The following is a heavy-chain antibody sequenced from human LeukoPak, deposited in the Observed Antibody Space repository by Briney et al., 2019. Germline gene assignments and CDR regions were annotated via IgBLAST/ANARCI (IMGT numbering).Heavy chain of an antibody. J-gene: IGHJ4*02. D-gene: IGHD4-11*01. CDR2: INHSGST. CDR1: GGSFSGYY. CDR3: ARGHSNRVDY. Sequence: SETLSLTCAVYGGSFSGYYWSWIRQPPGKGLEWIGEINHSGSTNYNPSLKSRVTISVDTSKNQFSLKLSPVTAADTAVYYCARGHSNRVDYWGQGTLVTVSS. V-gene: IGHV4-34*01.